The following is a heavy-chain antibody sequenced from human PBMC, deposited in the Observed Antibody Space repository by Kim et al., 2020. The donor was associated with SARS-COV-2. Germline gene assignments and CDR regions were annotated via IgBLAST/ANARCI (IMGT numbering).Heavy chain of an antibody. J-gene: IGHJ4*02. Sequence: ASVKVSCKASGYTFTSYGISWVRQAPGQGLEWMGWISAYNGNTNYAQKLQGRVTMTTDTSTSTAYMELRSLRSDDTAVYYCARDLGPYYYDSSGYLDYWGQGTLVTVSS. CDR3: ARDLGPYYYDSSGYLDY. D-gene: IGHD3-22*01. CDR1: GYTFTSYG. V-gene: IGHV1-18*01. CDR2: ISAYNGNT.